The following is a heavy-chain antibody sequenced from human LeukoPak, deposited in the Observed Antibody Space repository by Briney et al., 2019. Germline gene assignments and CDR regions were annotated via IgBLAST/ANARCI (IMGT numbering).Heavy chain of an antibody. D-gene: IGHD4-17*01. CDR3: ARDGDGRGEDFDY. V-gene: IGHV3-21*01. CDR2: ISGTSRYI. CDR1: GFTFSSYT. J-gene: IGHJ4*02. Sequence: PGGSLRLSCAASGFTFSSYTMNWVRQAPGKGLEWVSSISGTSRYIYYADSVNGRFTISRDNAKNSLYLQMNSLGAEDTALYYCARDGDGRGEDFDYWGQGILVTVSS.